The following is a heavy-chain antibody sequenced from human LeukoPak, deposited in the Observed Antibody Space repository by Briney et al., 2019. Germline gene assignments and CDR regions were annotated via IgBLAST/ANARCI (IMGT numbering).Heavy chain of an antibody. J-gene: IGHJ4*02. CDR1: GGSISSSSYY. CDR2: IYYSGST. D-gene: IGHD1-26*01. CDR3: ARVGSGSYNWYFDY. V-gene: IGHV4-31*03. Sequence: PSETLSLTFTVSGGSISSSSYYCRWIRHPPAKALEWLGYIYYSGSTYYNPSLKSRVTISVDTSKNQFSLKLSSVTAADTAVYYCARVGSGSYNWYFDYWGQGTLVTVSS.